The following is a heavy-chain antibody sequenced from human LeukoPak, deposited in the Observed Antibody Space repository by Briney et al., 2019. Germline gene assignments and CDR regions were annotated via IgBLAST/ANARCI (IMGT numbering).Heavy chain of an antibody. J-gene: IGHJ6*03. D-gene: IGHD6-13*01. CDR2: INPNSGGT. Sequence: GASVKVSCKASGYTFTGYYMHWVRQAPGQGLEWMGWINPNSGGTNYAQKFQGRVTMTRDTSISTAYMELSRLRSDDTAVYYCARDSSSSYYYYYMDVWGKGTTVTVSS. CDR3: ARDSSSSYYYYYMDV. CDR1: GYTFTGYY. V-gene: IGHV1-2*02.